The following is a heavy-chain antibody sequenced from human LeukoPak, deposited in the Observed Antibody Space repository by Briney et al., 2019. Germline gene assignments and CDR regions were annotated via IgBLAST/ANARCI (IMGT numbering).Heavy chain of an antibody. CDR2: ISAYNGNT. V-gene: IGHV1-18*01. CDR1: DFSFTSYG. CDR3: ARDRGIQLWLL. J-gene: IGHJ3*01. Sequence: GASVKVSCKASDFSFTSYGISWVRQAPGQGLEWMGWISAYNGNTNYAQKLQGRVTMTTDTSTSTAYMELRSLRSDDTAVYYCARDRGIQLWLLWGQGTMVTVSS. D-gene: IGHD5-18*01.